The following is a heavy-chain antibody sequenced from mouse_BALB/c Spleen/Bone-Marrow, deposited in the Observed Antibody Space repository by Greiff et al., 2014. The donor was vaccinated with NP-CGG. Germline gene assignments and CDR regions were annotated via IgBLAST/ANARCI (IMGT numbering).Heavy chain of an antibody. CDR1: GYTFTAYA. CDR3: ARNFYGSSYFDY. D-gene: IGHD1-1*01. V-gene: IGHV1-67*01. J-gene: IGHJ2*01. CDR2: ISTYSGNT. Sequence: VQLQQSGPELVRPGVSVKLSCKGSGYTFTAYAMHWVKQSHAKSLEWIGLISTYSGNTHYNQNFKGKATMTVHKSSSTAYMELARLTSEDSAIYYCARNFYGSSYFDYWGQGTTLTVSS.